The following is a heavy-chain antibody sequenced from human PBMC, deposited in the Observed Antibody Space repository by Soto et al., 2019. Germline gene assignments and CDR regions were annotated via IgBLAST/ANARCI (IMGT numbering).Heavy chain of an antibody. CDR2: INHRGST. V-gene: IGHV4-34*01. CDR3: ARNRAFDI. J-gene: IGHJ3*02. Sequence: QVQLQQWGAGLLKPSETLSLTCAVSGGPFSGFSWSWIRQSPGKGLEWIGEINHRGSTYYNPSLTSRVSTSVATSNNQFSLTITSVTAADTAVYSCARNRAFDIWGQGTMVTVSS. CDR1: GGPFSGFS.